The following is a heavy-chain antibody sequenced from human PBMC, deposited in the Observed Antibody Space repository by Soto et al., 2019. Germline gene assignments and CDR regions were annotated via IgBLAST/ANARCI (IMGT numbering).Heavy chain of an antibody. CDR1: AGTFISYS. Sequence: SVNGSFKSAAGTFISYSISWVRQAPGQGLECMGWIIPIFGTANYAQKFQGRVTITADESTSTAYMELSSLRSEDTAVYYCARVGIAVAGTPPLYYYYGMDVWGQGTTVTVSS. CDR3: ARVGIAVAGTPPLYYYYGMDV. CDR2: IIPIFGTA. V-gene: IGHV1-69*01. J-gene: IGHJ6*02. D-gene: IGHD6-19*01.